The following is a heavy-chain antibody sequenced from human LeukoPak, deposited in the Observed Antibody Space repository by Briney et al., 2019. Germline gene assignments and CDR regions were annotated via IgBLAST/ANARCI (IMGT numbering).Heavy chain of an antibody. Sequence: SETLSLTCTVSGYSISSGYYWGWTRRPPGKGLEWIGRIYQSGSTNYNPSLKRRVTISVYPSQIHFSLKLSSVTAADTAVYYCARAGGYSYGCGRARYCFDPWGQGTLVTVSS. D-gene: IGHD5-18*01. CDR2: IYQSGST. J-gene: IGHJ5*02. V-gene: IGHV4-38-2*02. CDR1: GYSISSGYY. CDR3: ARAGGYSYGCGRARYCFDP.